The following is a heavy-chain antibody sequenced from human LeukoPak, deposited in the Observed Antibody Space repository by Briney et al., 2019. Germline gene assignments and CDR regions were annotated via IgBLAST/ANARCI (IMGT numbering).Heavy chain of an antibody. V-gene: IGHV4-31*03. CDR1: GGSISSGGYY. CDR3: ARVRPRPPGVGAFDI. Sequence: TLSLTCTVSGGSISSGGYYWSWIRQHPGKGLEWIGYIYYSGSTYYNPSLKSRVTISVDTSKNQFSLKLCSVTAADTAVYHCARVRPRPPGVGAFDIWGQGTMVTVSS. CDR2: IYYSGST. D-gene: IGHD3-10*01. J-gene: IGHJ3*02.